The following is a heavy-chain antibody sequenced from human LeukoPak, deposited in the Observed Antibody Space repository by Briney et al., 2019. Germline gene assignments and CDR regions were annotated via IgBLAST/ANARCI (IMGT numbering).Heavy chain of an antibody. CDR2: ISGSGGST. D-gene: IGHD2-21*02. CDR3: AKVSVRGVTRPPFDY. CDR1: GFTFSSYG. J-gene: IGHJ4*02. Sequence: PGGSLRLSCAASGFTFSSYGMSWVRQAPGKGLEWVSAISGSGGSTYYADSVKGRFTISRDNSKNTLHLQMNSLRAEDTAVYYCAKVSVRGVTRPPFDYWGQGTLVTVSS. V-gene: IGHV3-23*01.